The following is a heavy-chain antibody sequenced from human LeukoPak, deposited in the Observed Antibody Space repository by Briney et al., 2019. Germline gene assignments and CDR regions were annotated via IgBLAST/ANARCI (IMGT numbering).Heavy chain of an antibody. Sequence: QAGGCLRLSCVASGFTFSSSWMSWVRQPPGKGLEWVAYIKQDGSEQHYVDSVKGRFTISRDNAKNSLYLQMNSLRVEDTAVFYCARGGWYPDYWGLGTLVTVSS. CDR1: GFTFSSSW. CDR3: ARGGWYPDY. D-gene: IGHD6-19*01. CDR2: IKQDGSEQ. V-gene: IGHV3-7*01. J-gene: IGHJ4*02.